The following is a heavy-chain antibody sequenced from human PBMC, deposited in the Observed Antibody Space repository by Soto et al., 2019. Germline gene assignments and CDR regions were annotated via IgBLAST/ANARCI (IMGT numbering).Heavy chain of an antibody. J-gene: IGHJ4*02. V-gene: IGHV4-39*01. Sequence: LSLTCTVSGGSISSSNYYWAWIRQPPGKGLEWIGNIYYTEGTYYNPSLKSRATISVDTSENQVSLKLFSVTAADTALYYCVSAAKWELLFDYWGQGIQVTVSS. CDR2: IYYTEGT. CDR3: VSAAKWELLFDY. CDR1: GGSISSSNYY. D-gene: IGHD1-26*01.